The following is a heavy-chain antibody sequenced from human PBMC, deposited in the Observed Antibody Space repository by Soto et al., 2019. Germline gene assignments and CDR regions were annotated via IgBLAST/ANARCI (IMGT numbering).Heavy chain of an antibody. CDR2: ISAYNGNT. CDR1: GYTFTSYG. V-gene: IGHV1-18*01. CDR3: ARDPLTTVTTPWDFDY. Sequence: QVQLVQSGDEVKKPGASVKVSCKASGYTFTSYGISWVRQAPGQGLEWMGWISAYNGNTNYAQKLQGRVTMTTDTSTSTAYMELRSLRSDDTAVYYCARDPLTTVTTPWDFDYWGQGPLVTVSS. D-gene: IGHD4-17*01. J-gene: IGHJ4*02.